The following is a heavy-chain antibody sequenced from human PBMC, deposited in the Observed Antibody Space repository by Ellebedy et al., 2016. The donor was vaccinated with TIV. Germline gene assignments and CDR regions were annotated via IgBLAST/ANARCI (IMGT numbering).Heavy chain of an antibody. Sequence: GESLKISCAASGFTFSSYSMNWVRQAPGKGLEWVSYITSSSNTIYYADSVKGRFTMSRDKAKNSLYLQMNSLRAEDTAGYYCARGMSFGYSMDVWGQGTTVTVSS. CDR2: ITSSSNTI. D-gene: IGHD1-26*01. CDR1: GFTFSSYS. CDR3: ARGMSFGYSMDV. V-gene: IGHV3-48*01. J-gene: IGHJ6*02.